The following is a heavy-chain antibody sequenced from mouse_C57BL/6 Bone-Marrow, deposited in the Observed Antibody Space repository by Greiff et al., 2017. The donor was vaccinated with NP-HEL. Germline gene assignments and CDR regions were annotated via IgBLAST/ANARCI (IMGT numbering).Heavy chain of an antibody. J-gene: IGHJ3*01. CDR1: GYAFSSSW. CDR3: AREESDQFAY. CDR2: IYPGDGDT. Sequence: QVQLQQPGPELVKPGASVKISCKASGYAFSSSWMNWVKQRPGKGLEWIGRIYPGDGDTNYNGKFKGKATLTADKSSSTAYMQLSSLTSEDSAVYFCAREESDQFAYWGQGTLVTVSA. V-gene: IGHV1-82*01.